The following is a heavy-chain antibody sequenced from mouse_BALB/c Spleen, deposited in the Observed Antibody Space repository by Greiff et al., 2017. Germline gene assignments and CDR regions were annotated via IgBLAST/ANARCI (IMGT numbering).Heavy chain of an antibody. D-gene: IGHD2-2*01. CDR3: ARDLLWLRDAMDY. CDR1: GFSLTSYG. Sequence: VKLVESGPGLVAPSQSLSITCTVSGFSLTSYGVHWVRQPPGKGLEWLGVIWAGGSTNYNSALMSRLSISKDNSKSQVFLKMNSLQTDDTAMYYCARDLLWLRDAMDYWGQGTSVTVSS. J-gene: IGHJ4*01. CDR2: IWAGGST. V-gene: IGHV2-9*02.